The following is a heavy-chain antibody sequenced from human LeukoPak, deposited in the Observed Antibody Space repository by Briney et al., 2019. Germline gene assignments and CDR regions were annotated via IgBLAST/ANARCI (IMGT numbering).Heavy chain of an antibody. CDR2: ISSSGSTI. CDR1: GFTFSSYE. V-gene: IGHV3-48*03. CDR3: ARDSLPYDYVWGSYRFFDP. J-gene: IGHJ5*02. Sequence: GGSLTLSCAASGFTFSSYEMNWVRQAPWEELEWVSYISSSGSTIYYADSVRGRFTISRDNAKNSLYLQMISLRAEDTAVYYCARDSLPYDYVWGSYRFFDPWGQGTLVTVSS. D-gene: IGHD3-16*02.